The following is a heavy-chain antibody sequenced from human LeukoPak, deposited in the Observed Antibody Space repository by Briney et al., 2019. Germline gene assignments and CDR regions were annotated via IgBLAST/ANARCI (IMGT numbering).Heavy chain of an antibody. D-gene: IGHD3-10*01. CDR1: GGSFSGYY. CDR3: ARGKGVYYYYMDV. J-gene: IGHJ6*03. V-gene: IGHV4-34*01. CDR2: INHSGST. Sequence: PSETLSLTCAVYGGSFSGYYWSWIRQPPGKGLEWIGEINHSGSTNYNPSLKSRVTISVDTSKNQFSLKLRSVTAADTAVYYCARGKGVYYYYMDVWGKGTTVTVSS.